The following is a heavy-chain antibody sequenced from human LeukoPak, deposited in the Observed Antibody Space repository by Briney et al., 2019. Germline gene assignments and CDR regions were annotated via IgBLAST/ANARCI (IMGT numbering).Heavy chain of an antibody. J-gene: IGHJ4*02. CDR2: IFYSGGT. D-gene: IGHD4-17*01. V-gene: IGHV4-59*01. Sequence: SETLSLTCTVSGGSINNYYWNWIRQPPGKGLEWIGYIFYSGGTSYNPSLKSRVTVSLDSSKNQFSLNMRSVTAADTAVYYCARGPTMTTDYWGQGFLVTVSS. CDR1: GGSINNYY. CDR3: ARGPTMTTDY.